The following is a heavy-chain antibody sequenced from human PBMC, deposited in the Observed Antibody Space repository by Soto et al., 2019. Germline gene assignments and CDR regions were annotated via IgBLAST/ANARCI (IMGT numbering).Heavy chain of an antibody. CDR1: GFTFSNYA. V-gene: IGHV3-23*01. Sequence: GGSLRLSCAASGFTFSNYAMSWVRQAPGKGLEWVSGISGSGGSTYYADSVKGRFTISRDNSKNTLYLQMNILRAEDTAVYYCAKDPLPNQLLPIWFDPWGQGTLVTVSS. D-gene: IGHD2-2*01. J-gene: IGHJ5*02. CDR2: ISGSGGST. CDR3: AKDPLPNQLLPIWFDP.